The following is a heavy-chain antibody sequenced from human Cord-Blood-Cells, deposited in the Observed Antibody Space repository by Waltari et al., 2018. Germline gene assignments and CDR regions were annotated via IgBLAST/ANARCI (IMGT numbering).Heavy chain of an antibody. J-gene: IGHJ6*02. CDR3: AKDKASLGNWNSRHYYYYYGMDV. V-gene: IGHV3-43D*04. Sequence: EVQLVESGGVVVQPGGSLRLSCAASGFTFDDYAMPWVRQAPGKGLAWVSLISWDGGSTYYADSVKGRFTISRDNSKNSLYLQMNSLRAEDTALYYCAKDKASLGNWNSRHYYYYYGMDVWGQGTTVTVSS. CDR1: GFTFDDYA. D-gene: IGHD1-7*01. CDR2: ISWDGGST.